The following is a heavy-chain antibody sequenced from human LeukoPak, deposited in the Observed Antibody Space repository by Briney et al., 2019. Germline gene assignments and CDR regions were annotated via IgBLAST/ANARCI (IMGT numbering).Heavy chain of an antibody. J-gene: IGHJ3*02. CDR3: ARDYYYDSSSAFDI. Sequence: SETLSLTCAVYGGSFSGYYWSWIRQPPGKGLEWIGEINHSGSTNSNPSLKSRVTISVDTSKNQFSLKLSSVTAADTAVYYCARDYYYDSSSAFDIWGQGTMVTVSS. D-gene: IGHD3-22*01. V-gene: IGHV4-34*01. CDR2: INHSGST. CDR1: GGSFSGYY.